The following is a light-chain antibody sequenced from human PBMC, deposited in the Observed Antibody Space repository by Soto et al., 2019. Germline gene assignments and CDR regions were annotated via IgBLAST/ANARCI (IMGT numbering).Light chain of an antibody. Sequence: DIQMTQSPSTLSASVGDRVTITCRASQSISSWLAWYQQKPWKAPKLLIYKAPSLESGVPSRFSGSGSGTEFTLTISSLQPDDFATYYCQQYNSYSQTVGQGNKVEIK. V-gene: IGKV1-5*03. CDR3: QQYNSYSQT. J-gene: IGKJ1*01. CDR1: QSISSW. CDR2: KAP.